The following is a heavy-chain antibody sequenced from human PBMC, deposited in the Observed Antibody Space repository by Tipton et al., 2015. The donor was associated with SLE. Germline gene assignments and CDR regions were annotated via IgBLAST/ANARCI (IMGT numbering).Heavy chain of an antibody. V-gene: IGHV4-34*01. D-gene: IGHD6-19*01. Sequence: LRLSCAVYGGSFSGYYWSWIRQPPGKGLEWIGEINHSGSTNYNPSLKSRVTISVDTSKNQFSLKLSSVTAADTAVYYCARANLQWLVQDYWGQGTLVTVSS. J-gene: IGHJ4*02. CDR3: ARANLQWLVQDY. CDR1: GGSFSGYY. CDR2: INHSGST.